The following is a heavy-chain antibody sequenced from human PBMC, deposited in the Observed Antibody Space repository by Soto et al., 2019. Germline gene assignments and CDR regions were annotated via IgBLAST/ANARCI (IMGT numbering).Heavy chain of an antibody. CDR1: GDSISRIDYY. D-gene: IGHD3-22*01. J-gene: IGHJ3*02. V-gene: IGHV4-31*03. Sequence: ASETLSLTCSVSGDSISRIDYYWTWIRQHPEKGLEWIGNIYFRGNTYYSPSLESRLTISVDTSKNQFSLKLTSVPAADTAVYYCAREGGSYDSGGYLIRGAFDIWGQGTMVTVSS. CDR3: AREGGSYDSGGYLIRGAFDI. CDR2: IYFRGNT.